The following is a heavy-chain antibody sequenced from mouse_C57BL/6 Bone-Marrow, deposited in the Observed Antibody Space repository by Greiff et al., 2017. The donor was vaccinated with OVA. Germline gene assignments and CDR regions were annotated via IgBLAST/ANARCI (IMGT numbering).Heavy chain of an antibody. J-gene: IGHJ4*01. CDR3: ARDGPLNYYGSTLYAMDY. Sequence: EVQRVESGGGLVKPGGSLKLSCAASGFTFSSYAMSWVRQTPEKRLEWVATISDGGSYTYYPDNVKGRFTISRDNAKNNLYLQMSHLKSEDTAMYYCARDGPLNYYGSTLYAMDYWGQGTSVTVSS. V-gene: IGHV5-4*01. CDR1: GFTFSSYA. CDR2: ISDGGSYT. D-gene: IGHD1-1*01.